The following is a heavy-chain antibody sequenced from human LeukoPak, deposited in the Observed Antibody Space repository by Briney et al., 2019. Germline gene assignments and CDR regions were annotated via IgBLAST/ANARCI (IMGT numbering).Heavy chain of an antibody. CDR1: GYTFTSYG. Sequence: GASVKVSCKASGYTFTSYGISWVRQAPGQGLEWMGWISAYNGNTNYAQKLQGRVTMTTDTSTSTAYMELRSLRSVDTAVYYCARIPPADCTNGVCYMGGWFDPWGQGTLVTVSS. V-gene: IGHV1-18*01. CDR3: ARIPPADCTNGVCYMGGWFDP. D-gene: IGHD2-8*01. CDR2: ISAYNGNT. J-gene: IGHJ5*02.